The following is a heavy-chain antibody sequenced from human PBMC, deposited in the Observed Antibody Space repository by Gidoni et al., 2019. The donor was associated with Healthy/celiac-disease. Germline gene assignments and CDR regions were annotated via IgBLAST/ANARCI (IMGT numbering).Heavy chain of an antibody. Sequence: EVQLVESGGGLVKPGGSLRLSCAASGFTFSNAWMSWVRQAPGKGLEWVGRIKSKPDGGTTDYAAPVKGRFTISRDDSKNTLYLQMNSLKTEDTAVYYCTTDGRGHGDYGGAFDIWGQGTMVTVSS. V-gene: IGHV3-15*01. CDR3: TTDGRGHGDYGGAFDI. CDR1: GFTFSNAW. J-gene: IGHJ3*02. CDR2: IKSKPDGGTT. D-gene: IGHD4-17*01.